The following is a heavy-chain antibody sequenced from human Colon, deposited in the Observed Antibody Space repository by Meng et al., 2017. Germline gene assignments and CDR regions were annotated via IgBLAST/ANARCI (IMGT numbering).Heavy chain of an antibody. Sequence: QVHLQGAGPGLVKPSGTRSLTCAVSGDSITYDNWWSWLRQPPGKGLEWIGEIHHGRGTNYNPALRSRVTFSLDKSRNQLSLTLTSVTAADTAVYYCARNGFYSLGYWGPGALVTVSS. CDR3: ARNGFYSLGY. CDR2: IHHGRGT. CDR1: GDSITYDNW. D-gene: IGHD3-22*01. J-gene: IGHJ4*02. V-gene: IGHV4-4*02.